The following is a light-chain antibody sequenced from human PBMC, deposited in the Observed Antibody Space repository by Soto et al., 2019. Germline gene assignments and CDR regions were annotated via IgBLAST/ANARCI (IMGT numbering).Light chain of an antibody. V-gene: IGLV7-46*01. J-gene: IGLJ3*02. CDR3: LLSFSGPRV. Sequence: QAVVTQEPSLSVSPRGTVTLTCASSTGAVTSGNFPYWFQQKPGQAPRTLIYETSNKHSWTPARFSGSLLGGKAALTLSGAQPEDEAEYYCLLSFSGPRVFGGGTKLTVL. CDR2: ETS. CDR1: TGAVTSGNF.